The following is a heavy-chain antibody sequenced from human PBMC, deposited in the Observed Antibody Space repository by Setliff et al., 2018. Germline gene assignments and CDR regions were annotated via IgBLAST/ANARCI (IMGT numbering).Heavy chain of an antibody. CDR1: GGSISSSSYY. CDR3: ARGYYYGSGTDY. V-gene: IGHV4-39*07. J-gene: IGHJ4*02. CDR2: IYYSGST. D-gene: IGHD3-10*01. Sequence: SETLSLACTVSGGSISSSSYYWGWIRQPPGKGLEWIGSIYYSGSTYYNPSLKSRVTISVDTSKNQFSLKLSSVTAAGTAVYYCARGYYYGSGTDYWGQGTLVTVSS.